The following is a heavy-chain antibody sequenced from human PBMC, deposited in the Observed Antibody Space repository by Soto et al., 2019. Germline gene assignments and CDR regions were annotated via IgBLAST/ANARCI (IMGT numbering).Heavy chain of an antibody. V-gene: IGHV3-74*01. CDR3: ARGVQSTRVDYYYYYMYV. CDR1: GFSFSSYW. J-gene: IGHJ6*03. D-gene: IGHD6-19*01. CDR2: INSDGSST. Sequence: QLGGSLRLSCAASGFSFSSYWMPWVRQAPGKGLVWVSRINSDGSSTSYADSVKGRFTISRDNAKNTLHLQMNSLRAEDTAVYYCARGVQSTRVDYYYYYMYVWGKGTTVTVSS.